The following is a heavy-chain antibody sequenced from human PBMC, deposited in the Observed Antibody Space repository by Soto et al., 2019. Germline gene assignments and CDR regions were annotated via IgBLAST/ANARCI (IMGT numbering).Heavy chain of an antibody. D-gene: IGHD4-17*01. Sequence: GGSLRLSCAASGFTFINYAMHWVRQAPGKGLEWVAVISYDGGNKYYADSVKGRFTISRDNSKNSMYLQMNSLSAEDTAVYHCARDQVKGTMTILWGQGTLVTVSS. CDR3: ARDQVKGTMTIL. CDR1: GFTFINYA. CDR2: ISYDGGNK. V-gene: IGHV3-30-3*01. J-gene: IGHJ4*02.